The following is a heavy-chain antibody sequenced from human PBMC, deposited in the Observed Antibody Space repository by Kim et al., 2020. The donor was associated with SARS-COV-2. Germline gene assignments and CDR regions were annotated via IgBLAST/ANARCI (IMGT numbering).Heavy chain of an antibody. V-gene: IGHV3-11*01. D-gene: IGHD3-9*01. CDR3: ARGGLVIRVYFDY. J-gene: IGHJ4*02. Sequence: YADSVKGRFTISRDNAKNSLYLQMNSLRAEDTAVYYCARGGLVIRVYFDYWGQGTLVTVSS.